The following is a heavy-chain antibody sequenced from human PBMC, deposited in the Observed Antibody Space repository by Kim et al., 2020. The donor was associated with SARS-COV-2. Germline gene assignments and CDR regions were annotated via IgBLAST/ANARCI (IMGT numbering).Heavy chain of an antibody. CDR3: ARGHCSSTSCQTKERVGMGG. D-gene: IGHD2-2*01. J-gene: IGHJ6*02. CDR2: ISSSSSTI. CDR1: GFTFSSYS. Sequence: GGSLRLSCAASGFTFSSYSMNWVRQAPGKGLEWVSYISSSSSTIYYADSVKGRCTISRDNAKNSLYLQMNSMRDEDTAVYYCARGHCSSTSCQTKERVGMGGWGQGTTVIVSS. V-gene: IGHV3-48*02.